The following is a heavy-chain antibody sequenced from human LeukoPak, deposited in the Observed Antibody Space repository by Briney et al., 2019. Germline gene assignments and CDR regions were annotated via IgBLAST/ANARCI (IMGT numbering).Heavy chain of an antibody. D-gene: IGHD5-18*01. Sequence: GGSLRLSCAASGFTFSSYGMHWVRQAPGKGLEWVAVIWYDGSNKYYADSVKGRFTISRDNSKNTLYLQMNGLRAEDTAVYYCARDSSYGDDYYYYGMDVWGQGTTVTVSS. CDR2: IWYDGSNK. J-gene: IGHJ6*02. V-gene: IGHV3-33*08. CDR1: GFTFSSYG. CDR3: ARDSSYGDDYYYYGMDV.